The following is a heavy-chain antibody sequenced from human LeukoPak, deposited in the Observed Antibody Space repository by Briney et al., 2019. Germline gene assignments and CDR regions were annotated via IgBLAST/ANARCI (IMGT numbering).Heavy chain of an antibody. V-gene: IGHV1-46*01. J-gene: IGHJ5*02. CDR3: ARDDYGDYGGWFDP. Sequence: ASVKVSCKASGYTLTNNFMHWVRQAPGQGLEWMGIINPSGENTGYAQKFQGRVTMTRDMATSTDYMEVSSLRSEATAVYYCARDDYGDYGGWFDPWGQGTLVTVSS. D-gene: IGHD4-17*01. CDR2: INPSGENT. CDR1: GYTLTNNF.